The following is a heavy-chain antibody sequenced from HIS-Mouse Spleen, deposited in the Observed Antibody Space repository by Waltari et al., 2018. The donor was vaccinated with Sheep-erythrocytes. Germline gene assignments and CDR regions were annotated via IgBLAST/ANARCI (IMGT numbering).Heavy chain of an antibody. Sequence: EVQLVESGGGLVQPGRSLRLSCAASGFTFDDYAMHWVRQAPGKGLEWVSGISWNSGSIGYADSVEGRFTISRDNAKNSLYLQMNSLRAEDTALYYCAKDGPSYYDFWSGFDYWGQGTLVTVSS. V-gene: IGHV3-9*01. J-gene: IGHJ4*02. CDR2: ISWNSGSI. D-gene: IGHD3-3*01. CDR1: GFTFDDYA. CDR3: AKDGPSYYDFWSGFDY.